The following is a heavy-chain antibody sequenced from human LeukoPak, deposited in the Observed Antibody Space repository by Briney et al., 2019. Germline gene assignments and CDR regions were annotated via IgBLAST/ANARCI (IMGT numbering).Heavy chain of an antibody. D-gene: IGHD2-15*01. Sequence: ASVKVSCKASGYTFTGYYMHWVRQAPGQGLEWMGWINPNSGGTNYAQKFQGRVTMTRDTSISTAYMELSRLRSDDTAVYYCARDPRYCSGGSCFAFDIWGQGTVVTVSS. CDR1: GYTFTGYY. CDR3: ARDPRYCSGGSCFAFDI. V-gene: IGHV1-2*02. CDR2: INPNSGGT. J-gene: IGHJ3*02.